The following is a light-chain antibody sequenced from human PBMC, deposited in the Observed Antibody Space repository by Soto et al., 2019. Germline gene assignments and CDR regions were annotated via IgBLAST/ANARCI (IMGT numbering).Light chain of an antibody. CDR1: QSVSSY. J-gene: IGKJ5*01. CDR2: DAS. CDR3: QQRSNWPIT. Sequence: EIVLPQSPATLSLSPGERATLSCRASQSVSSYLAWYQQNPGQAPRLLIYDASNTATGIPARFSGSGSGTSFTLTISSLEPEDFAVYYGQQRSNWPITFGQGTRLEIK. V-gene: IGKV3-11*01.